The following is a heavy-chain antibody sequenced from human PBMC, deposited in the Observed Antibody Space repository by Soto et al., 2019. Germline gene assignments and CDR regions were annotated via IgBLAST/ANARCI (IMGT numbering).Heavy chain of an antibody. CDR2: ISSSSSYI. V-gene: IGHV3-21*01. Sequence: GGPLRLSCAASGFTFSSYSMNWVRQAPRKGLEWVSSISSSSSYIYYADSVKGRFTISRDNAKNSLYLQMNSLRAEDTAVYYCARDLSFGELFPPQPYYYGMDVWGQGTTVTVS. CDR1: GFTFSSYS. D-gene: IGHD3-10*01. CDR3: ARDLSFGELFPPQPYYYGMDV. J-gene: IGHJ6*02.